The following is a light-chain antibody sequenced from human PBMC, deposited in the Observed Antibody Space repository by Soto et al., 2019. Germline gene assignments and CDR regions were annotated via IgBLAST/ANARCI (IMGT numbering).Light chain of an antibody. V-gene: IGKV3-20*01. J-gene: IGKJ2*01. CDR3: QQYGDWPPET. CDR2: GAS. CDR1: QSVRSSY. Sequence: EIVLTQSPGTQSLSPGERATLSCRAIQSVRSSYLAWYQQKPGQAPRLLIYGASTRATGIPDRFSGGGSGTEFTLTISGLQSEDHAVYYCQQYGDWPPETFGQGTKVDI.